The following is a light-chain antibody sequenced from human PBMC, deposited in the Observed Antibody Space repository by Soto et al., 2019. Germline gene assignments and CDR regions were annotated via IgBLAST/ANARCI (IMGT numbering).Light chain of an antibody. CDR2: AAS. CDR1: QSIDNY. Sequence: DIQMTQSPSSLSTSVGDRVTITCRASQSIDNYLSWYQQIPGKAPKLLIYAASNLQRGVPSRFSGSGPGTEFTLTISNLQPDDFAVYYCQQCFSLPPTFGHGTKVDIK. V-gene: IGKV1-39*01. J-gene: IGKJ1*01. CDR3: QQCFSLPPT.